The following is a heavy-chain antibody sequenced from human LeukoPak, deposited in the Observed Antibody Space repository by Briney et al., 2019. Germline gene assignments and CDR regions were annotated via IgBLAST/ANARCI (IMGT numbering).Heavy chain of an antibody. J-gene: IGHJ4*02. D-gene: IGHD4-17*01. V-gene: IGHV3-49*03. Sequence: GGSLRLSCTASGFTFGDYAMSWFRQAPGKGLEWVAFIRSKAYGGTTEYAASVKGRFTISREDSKSIAYLQMNSLKTEDTAVYYCTGTVDYGDYAVGAMDCWGQGTLVTVSS. CDR2: IRSKAYGGTT. CDR3: TGTVDYGDYAVGAMDC. CDR1: GFTFGDYA.